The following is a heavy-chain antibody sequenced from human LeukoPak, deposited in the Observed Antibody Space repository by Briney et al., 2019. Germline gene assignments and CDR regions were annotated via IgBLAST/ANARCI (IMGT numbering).Heavy chain of an antibody. V-gene: IGHV1-46*01. CDR3: ARDNGGTAMAYYYYYYMDV. J-gene: IGHJ6*03. D-gene: IGHD5-18*01. Sequence: ASVKVSCKASGYTFTSYYMHWVRQAPGQGLEWMGIINPSGGSTSYAQKFQGRVTMARDMSTSTAYMELSSLRSEDTAVYYCARDNGGTAMAYYYYYYMDVWGKGTTVTISS. CDR2: INPSGGST. CDR1: GYTFTSYY.